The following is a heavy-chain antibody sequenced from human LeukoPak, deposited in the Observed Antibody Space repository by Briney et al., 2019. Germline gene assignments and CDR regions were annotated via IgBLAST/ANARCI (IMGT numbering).Heavy chain of an antibody. CDR3: ARARGGMDV. V-gene: IGHV4-59*01. Sequence: SETLSLTCTVSGGSISSYYWSWIRQPPGKGLEWIGYIYYSGSTNYNPSLKSRVTISVDTSKNQFSLKLSSVTATDTAIYYCARARGGMDVWGQGTTVTVSS. CDR1: GGSISSYY. J-gene: IGHJ6*02. CDR2: IYYSGST.